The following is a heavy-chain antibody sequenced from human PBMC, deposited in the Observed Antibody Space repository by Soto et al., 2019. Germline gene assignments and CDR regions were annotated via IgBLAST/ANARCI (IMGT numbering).Heavy chain of an antibody. J-gene: IGHJ6*02. Sequence: SVKVSCKVSGYTLTELSMHWVRQAPGKGLEWMGGFDPEDGETIYAQKFQGRVTMTEDTSTDTAYMELSSLRSEDTAVYYCANLQVSGSYYYYGMDVWGQGTTVTVSS. CDR3: ANLQVSGSYYYYGMDV. CDR2: FDPEDGET. CDR1: GYTLTELS. V-gene: IGHV1-24*01. D-gene: IGHD1-26*01.